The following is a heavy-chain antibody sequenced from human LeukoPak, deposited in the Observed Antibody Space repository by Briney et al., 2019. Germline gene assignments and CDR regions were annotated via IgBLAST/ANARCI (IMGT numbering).Heavy chain of an antibody. V-gene: IGHV7-4-1*02. J-gene: IGHJ4*02. Sequence: GASVKVSCKASGYTFTSYAMNWVRQAPGQGLEWMGWINTSTGNPTYAQGFTGRFVFSLDTSVSTAYLQISSLKAEDTAVYYCARVAPLPATAGGDFDYWGQGTLVTVSS. D-gene: IGHD2-2*01. CDR3: ARVAPLPATAGGDFDY. CDR1: GYTFTSYA. CDR2: INTSTGNP.